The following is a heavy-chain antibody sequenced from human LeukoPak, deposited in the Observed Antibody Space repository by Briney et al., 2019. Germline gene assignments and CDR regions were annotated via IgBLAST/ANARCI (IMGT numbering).Heavy chain of an antibody. CDR1: GFTFSSYS. D-gene: IGHD6-19*01. CDR2: TDSSSRYI. CDR3: VTWDSSGWSLDY. J-gene: IGHJ4*02. Sequence: GGSLRLSCAASGFTFSSYSMNWVRQAPGKGLEWISSTDSSSRYIYYIDSVKGRFTISRDNAKNSLCLQMNSLRAEDSGVYYCVTWDSSGWSLDYWGQGTLVTVSS. V-gene: IGHV3-21*01.